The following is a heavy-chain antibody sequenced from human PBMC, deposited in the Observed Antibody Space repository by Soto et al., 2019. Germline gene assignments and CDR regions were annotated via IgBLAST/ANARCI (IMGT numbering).Heavy chain of an antibody. V-gene: IGHV5-10-1*01. J-gene: IGHJ6*02. Sequence: PGESLKISCKGSGYSFTSYWISWVRQMPGKGLEWMGRIDPSDSYTNYSPSFQGHVTISADKSISTAYLQWSSLKASDTAMYYCASAFSYCSSTSCYAHYYYGMDVWGQGTTVTVSS. CDR1: GYSFTSYW. D-gene: IGHD2-2*01. CDR2: IDPSDSYT. CDR3: ASAFSYCSSTSCYAHYYYGMDV.